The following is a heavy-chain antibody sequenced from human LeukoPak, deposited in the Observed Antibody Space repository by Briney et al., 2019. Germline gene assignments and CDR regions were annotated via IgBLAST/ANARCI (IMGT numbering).Heavy chain of an antibody. V-gene: IGHV4-34*01. CDR2: INHSGST. J-gene: IGHJ6*02. D-gene: IGHD2-2*01. Sequence: SETLSLTCAVYGGSFSGYSWTWIRQPPGKGLEWIGDINHSGSTNYNPSLKSRVTISVDTSKNQFSLKLSSVTAADTAVYYCARYCSSTSCYDYYYYGMDVWGQGTTVTVSS. CDR1: GGSFSGYS. CDR3: ARYCSSTSCYDYYYYGMDV.